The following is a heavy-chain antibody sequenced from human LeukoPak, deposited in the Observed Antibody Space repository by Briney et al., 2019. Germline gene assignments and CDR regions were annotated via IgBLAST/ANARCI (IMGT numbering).Heavy chain of an antibody. J-gene: IGHJ6*02. CDR1: GFIFSSYS. Sequence: GGSLRLSCAASGFIFSSYSMNWFRQAPGKGLEWVSSISRSSSDMYYADAVRGRFTISRDNSNNSLFLLMNSLRAEDTAVYYCASEGSLYYYYGMDVSGQGTTVTVSS. CDR2: ISRSSSDM. V-gene: IGHV3-21*06. D-gene: IGHD2-15*01. CDR3: ASEGSLYYYYGMDV.